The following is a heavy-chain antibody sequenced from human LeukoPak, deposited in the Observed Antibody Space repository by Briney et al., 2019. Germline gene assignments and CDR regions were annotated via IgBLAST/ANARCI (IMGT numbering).Heavy chain of an antibody. D-gene: IGHD1-26*01. CDR2: INNVRSHI. V-gene: IGHV3-21*06. CDR3: ARDPTYYLRYGYFDS. Sequence: KSGGSLRLSCAASGFTFSTYGMHWVRQAPGKGLEWVSSINNVRSHIYYADSVRGRFTISRDNANNVLYLQMNSLRAEDTAVYYCARDPTYYLRYGYFDSWGQGTLVTVSS. CDR1: GFTFSTYG. J-gene: IGHJ4*02.